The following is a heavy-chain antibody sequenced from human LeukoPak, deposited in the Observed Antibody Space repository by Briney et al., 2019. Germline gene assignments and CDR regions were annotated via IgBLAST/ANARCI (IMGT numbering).Heavy chain of an antibody. V-gene: IGHV3-30-3*02. CDR3: AKWAQFRGIVVGAGFDY. CDR1: GFTFSSYA. CDR2: ISYDGSNK. J-gene: IGHJ4*02. Sequence: PGGSLRLSCAASGFTFSSYAMHWVRQAPGKGLEWVAVISYDGSNKYYADSVKGRFTISRDNSKNTLYLQMNSLRAEDTAVYYCAKWAQFRGIVVGAGFDYWGQGTLVTVSS. D-gene: IGHD3-22*01.